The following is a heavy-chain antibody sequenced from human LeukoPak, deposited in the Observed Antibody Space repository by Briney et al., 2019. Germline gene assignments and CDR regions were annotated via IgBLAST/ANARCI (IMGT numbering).Heavy chain of an antibody. CDR1: GGSISSYY. Sequence: SETLSLTCTVSGGSISSYYWSWIRQPPGKGLEWIGYIYYSGSTNYNPSLKSRVTISVDTSKNQFSLKLSSVAAADTAVYYRARGGLRGGYSYGYDYYYYMDVWGKGTTVTVSS. J-gene: IGHJ6*03. D-gene: IGHD5-18*01. CDR2: IYYSGST. V-gene: IGHV4-59*12. CDR3: ARGGLRGGYSYGYDYYYYMDV.